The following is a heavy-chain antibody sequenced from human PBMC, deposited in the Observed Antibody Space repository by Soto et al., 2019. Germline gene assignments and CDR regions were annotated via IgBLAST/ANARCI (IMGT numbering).Heavy chain of an antibody. Sequence: PSETLSLTCTFSGASITSGGYYWTWIRQHPGKGLEWIGYIYYSGTTYYNPSLKSRFTISVDTSKNQFSLKLSSVTATDTAVYYCARATLVGANFDAFDIWGQGTMVT. V-gene: IGHV4-31*03. D-gene: IGHD1-26*01. CDR2: IYYSGTT. CDR1: GASITSGGYY. CDR3: ARATLVGANFDAFDI. J-gene: IGHJ3*02.